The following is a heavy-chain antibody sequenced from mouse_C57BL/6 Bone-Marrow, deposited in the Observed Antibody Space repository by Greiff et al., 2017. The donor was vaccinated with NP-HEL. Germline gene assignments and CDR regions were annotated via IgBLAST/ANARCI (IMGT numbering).Heavy chain of an antibody. V-gene: IGHV1-19*01. J-gene: IGHJ2*01. CDR1: GYTFTDYY. Sequence: EVKLQESGPVLVKPGASVKMSCKASGYTFTDYYMNWVKQSHGKSLEWIGVINPYNGGTSYNQKFKGKATLTVDKSSSTAYMELNSLTSEDSAVYYCARRGIITTVVDYWGQGTTLTVSS. CDR2: INPYNGGT. D-gene: IGHD1-1*01. CDR3: ARRGIITTVVDY.